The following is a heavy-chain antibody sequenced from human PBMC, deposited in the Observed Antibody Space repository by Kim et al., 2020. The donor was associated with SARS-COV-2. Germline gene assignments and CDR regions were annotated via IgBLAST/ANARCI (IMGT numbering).Heavy chain of an antibody. CDR3: ARYSSSWYKGGPFDY. Sequence: SETLSLTCTVSGGSISSYYWSWSRQPPGKGLEWIGYIYYSGSTNYNPSLKSRVTISVDTSKNQFSLKLSSVTAADTAVYYCARYSSSWYKGGPFDYWGQGTLVTVSS. D-gene: IGHD6-13*01. CDR1: GGSISSYY. V-gene: IGHV4-59*13. CDR2: IYYSGST. J-gene: IGHJ4*02.